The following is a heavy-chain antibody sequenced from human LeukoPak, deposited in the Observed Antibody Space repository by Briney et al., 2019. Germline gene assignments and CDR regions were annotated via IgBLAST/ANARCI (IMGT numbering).Heavy chain of an antibody. Sequence: GGSLRLSCAASGFTFSSYGMHWVRQAPGKGLEWVAVISYDGSNKYYADSVKGRFTISRDNSKNTLYLQMNSLRAEDTAVYYCAKAQYYYGSGSYSPIDYWGQGTLVTVSS. D-gene: IGHD3-10*01. CDR2: ISYDGSNK. CDR1: GFTFSSYG. J-gene: IGHJ4*02. CDR3: AKAQYYYGSGSYSPIDY. V-gene: IGHV3-30*18.